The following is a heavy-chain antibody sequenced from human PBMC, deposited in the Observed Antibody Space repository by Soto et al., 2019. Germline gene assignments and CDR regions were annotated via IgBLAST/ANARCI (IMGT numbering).Heavy chain of an antibody. J-gene: IGHJ6*02. Sequence: QVQLVESGGGVVQPGRSLRLSCAASGFTFSSYGMHWVRQAPGKGLEWVAVISYDGSNKYYADSVKGRFTISRDNSKNRLYLQMNSLRAEDTAVYYCAKIIVSERDGYSYYYYYGMDVWGQGTTVTVSS. CDR3: AKIIVSERDGYSYYYYYGMDV. D-gene: IGHD5-12*01. CDR1: GFTFSSYG. V-gene: IGHV3-30*18. CDR2: ISYDGSNK.